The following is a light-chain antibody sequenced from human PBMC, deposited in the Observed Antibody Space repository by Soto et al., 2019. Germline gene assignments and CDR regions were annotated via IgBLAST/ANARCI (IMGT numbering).Light chain of an antibody. Sequence: IQLTQSPSSLSASVGDSVTITCRASQGISSFLAWYQQKPGKAPKLLIYAASTLQSGVPSRFSGSGSGTDFTLTISSLQPEDFATYYCQKCGIAPFTFGGGTKVELK. CDR2: AAS. V-gene: IGKV1-9*01. CDR1: QGISSF. CDR3: QKCGIAPFT. J-gene: IGKJ4*01.